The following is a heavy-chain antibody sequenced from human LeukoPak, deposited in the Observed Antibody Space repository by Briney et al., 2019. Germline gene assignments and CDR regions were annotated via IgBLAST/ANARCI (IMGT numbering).Heavy chain of an antibody. Sequence: GGSLRLSCAASGFTFSSYSMSWVRQAPGKGLEWVANIKQDGSEKYYVDSVKGRFTISRDNAKNSLYLQMNSLRAEDTAVYYCARAVHYGSGPNYYYYMDVWGKGTTVTVSS. CDR1: GFTFSSYS. CDR2: IKQDGSEK. D-gene: IGHD3-10*01. V-gene: IGHV3-7*01. J-gene: IGHJ6*03. CDR3: ARAVHYGSGPNYYYYMDV.